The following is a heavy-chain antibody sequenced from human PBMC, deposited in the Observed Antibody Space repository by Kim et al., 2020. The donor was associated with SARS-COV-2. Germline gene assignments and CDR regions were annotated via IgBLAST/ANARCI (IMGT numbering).Heavy chain of an antibody. J-gene: IGHJ4*02. V-gene: IGHV3-30*18. CDR1: GFTFSSYG. Sequence: GGSLRLSCAASGFTFSSYGMHWVRQAPGKELEWVAVISYDGSNKYYADSVKGRFTISRDNSKNTLYLQMNSLRAEDTAVYYCAKDNTRGGTMTLDYWGQGTLVTVSS. CDR2: ISYDGSNK. CDR3: AKDNTRGGTMTLDY. D-gene: IGHD3-22*01.